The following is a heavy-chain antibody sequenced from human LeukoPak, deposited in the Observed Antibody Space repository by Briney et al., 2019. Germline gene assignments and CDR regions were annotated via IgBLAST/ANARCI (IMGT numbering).Heavy chain of an antibody. CDR2: IKQDGSEK. CDR1: GFTFSSYW. CDR3: ARDPTYYYDSSGYYPLDFDY. Sequence: GGSLRLSCAASGFTFSSYWMSWVRQAPGKGLEWVANIKQDGSEKYYMDSVKGRFTISRDNAKNSLYLQMNSLRAEDTAVYYCARDPTYYYDSSGYYPLDFDYWGQGTLVTVSS. D-gene: IGHD3-22*01. V-gene: IGHV3-7*01. J-gene: IGHJ4*02.